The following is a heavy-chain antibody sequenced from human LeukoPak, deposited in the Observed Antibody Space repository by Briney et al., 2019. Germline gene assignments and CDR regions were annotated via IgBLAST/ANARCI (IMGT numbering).Heavy chain of an antibody. V-gene: IGHV3-23*01. CDR1: GFTFVNYA. D-gene: IGHD2-15*01. CDR2: IINTGGDT. CDR3: AKGHVATGSLYYFDF. Sequence: GGSLRLSCAASGFTFVNYAMTWVRQAPGKGPQCVSTIINTGGDTYYADSVKGRFTISRDNSKNTLYLQMSSLRVEDTAIYYCAKGHVATGSLYYFDFWGQGTLVTVSS. J-gene: IGHJ4*02.